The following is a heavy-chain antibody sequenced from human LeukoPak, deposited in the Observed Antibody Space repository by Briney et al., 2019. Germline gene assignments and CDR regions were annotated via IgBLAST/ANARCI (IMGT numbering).Heavy chain of an antibody. V-gene: IGHV4-34*01. Sequence: SETLSLTCTVSGGSISSYYWSWIRQPPGKGLEWIGEINHSGSTNYNPSLKSRVTISVDTSKNQFSLKLSSVTAADTAVYYCARAALTAAGTGCLDPWGQGTLVTVSS. CDR1: GGSISSYY. CDR3: ARAALTAAGTGCLDP. J-gene: IGHJ5*02. D-gene: IGHD6-13*01. CDR2: INHSGST.